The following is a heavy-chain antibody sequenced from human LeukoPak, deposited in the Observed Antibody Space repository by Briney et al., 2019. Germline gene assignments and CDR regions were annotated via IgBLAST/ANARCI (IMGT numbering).Heavy chain of an antibody. CDR1: GGSISSGSSY. J-gene: IGHJ3*02. Sequence: PSETLSLTCTVSGGSISSGSSYWRWSRQPGGKGREWIVRICTSGRTNNNPSRKSRVTISVDTSKNQFSLKMSSVTAADTAVYYCARGWERPRAGDAFDIWGQGTMVTVSS. CDR3: ARGWERPRAGDAFDI. D-gene: IGHD1-26*01. V-gene: IGHV4-61*02. CDR2: ICTSGRT.